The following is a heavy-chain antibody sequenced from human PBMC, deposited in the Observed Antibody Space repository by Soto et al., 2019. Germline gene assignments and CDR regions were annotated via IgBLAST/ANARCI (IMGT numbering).Heavy chain of an antibody. V-gene: IGHV3-15*01. Sequence: EVQLVESGGGLVEPGGSLRLSCAASGFSFTDAWMGWVRQAPGRGLEWVGRIKSRAHGGTTDFPASVKGRFSISRDDSKSTLYLQMSSLQTEDTAVYHCTSDVGLMSLPLFSSWGQGTLVTVSS. J-gene: IGHJ5*02. CDR1: GFSFTDAW. D-gene: IGHD1-26*01. CDR3: TSDVGLMSLPLFSS. CDR2: IKSRAHGGTT.